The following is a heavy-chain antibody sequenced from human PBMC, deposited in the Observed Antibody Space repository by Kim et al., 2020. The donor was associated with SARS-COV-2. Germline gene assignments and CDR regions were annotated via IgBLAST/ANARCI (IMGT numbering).Heavy chain of an antibody. D-gene: IGHD3-22*01. CDR3: ARRVGSGYFNFEY. CDR1: GFTFSSYG. Sequence: GGSLRLSCAASGFTFSSYGMSWVRQAPGKGLEWVSAISDSGDVTASADSVEGRFTISRDNFKNTLFLQMNSLRAEDTAVYYCARRVGSGYFNFEYWGQGTVVAASS. CDR2: ISDSGDVT. J-gene: IGHJ4*02. V-gene: IGHV3-23*01.